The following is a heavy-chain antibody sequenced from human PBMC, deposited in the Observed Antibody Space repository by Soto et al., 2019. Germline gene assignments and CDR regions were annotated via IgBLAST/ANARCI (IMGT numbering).Heavy chain of an antibody. CDR2: TYYRSKWYN. D-gene: IGHD6-19*01. J-gene: IGHJ4*02. V-gene: IGHV6-1*01. CDR1: GDSVSSNSAA. CDR3: ASLAPGGSGGGGDY. Sequence: QALSLPSAFSGDSVSSNSAACNLIRQSPSRGLEWLGRTYYRSKWYNDYAVSVKSRITINPDTSKNHFSLQLKSVTPEDTALYYCASLAPGGSGGGGDYWGQGTLVTDSS.